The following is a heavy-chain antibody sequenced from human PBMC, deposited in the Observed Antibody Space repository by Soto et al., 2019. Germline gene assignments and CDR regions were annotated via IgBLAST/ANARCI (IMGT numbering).Heavy chain of an antibody. J-gene: IGHJ4*02. CDR1: GFNFSTYW. V-gene: IGHV5-51*01. CDR3: ARKLNIGGWYYNFDY. Sequence: PGESLKISCQGSGFNFSTYWIAWVRQMPGKGLEWMGVIYPGDSDIRYSPSFQGQVTISADKTISTAYLQWRSLKASDSAMYYCARKLNIGGWYYNFDYWGQGTLVTVSS. CDR2: IYPGDSDI. D-gene: IGHD6-19*01.